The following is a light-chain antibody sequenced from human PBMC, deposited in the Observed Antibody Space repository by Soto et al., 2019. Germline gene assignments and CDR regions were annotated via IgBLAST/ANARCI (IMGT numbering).Light chain of an antibody. Sequence: ETVMTQSPVTLSVSPGERATLSCTASQSVSSNLAWYQQKPGQAPRLLIYGASSRATGIPTRFSGSGSGTDFTLTISRLEPEDFAVYYCQQYGSSPWTFGQGTKVDIK. J-gene: IGKJ1*01. V-gene: IGKV3-20*01. CDR2: GAS. CDR3: QQYGSSPWT. CDR1: QSVSSN.